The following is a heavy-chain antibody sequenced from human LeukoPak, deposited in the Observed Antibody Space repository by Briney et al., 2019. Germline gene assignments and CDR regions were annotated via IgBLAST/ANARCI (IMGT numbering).Heavy chain of an antibody. Sequence: ASVNVSCKASGGTFSSYAISWVRQAPGQGLEWMGRIIPILGIANYAQKFQGRVTITADKSTSTAYMELSSLRSEDTAVYYCARGGFADAFDIWGQGTMVTVSS. CDR3: ARGGFADAFDI. CDR2: IIPILGIA. J-gene: IGHJ3*02. CDR1: GGTFSSYA. V-gene: IGHV1-69*04.